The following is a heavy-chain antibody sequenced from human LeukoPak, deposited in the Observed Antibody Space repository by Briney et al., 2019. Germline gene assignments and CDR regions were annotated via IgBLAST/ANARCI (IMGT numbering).Heavy chain of an antibody. CDR2: ISVYNGNT. J-gene: IGHJ2*01. CDR3: ARAAVTTSSYWYFDL. CDR1: GYTFTSYG. D-gene: IGHD4-17*01. Sequence: ASVKVSCKASGYTFTSYGISWVRQAPGQGLEWMGWISVYNGNTNYAQKLQGRVTMTTDTSTNTAYMELRSLRSDDTAVYYCARAAVTTSSYWYFDLWGRGTLVTVSS. V-gene: IGHV1-18*01.